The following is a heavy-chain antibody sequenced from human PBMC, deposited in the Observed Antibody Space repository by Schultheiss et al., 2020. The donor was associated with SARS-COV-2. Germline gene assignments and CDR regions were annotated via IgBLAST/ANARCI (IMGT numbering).Heavy chain of an antibody. Sequence: GGSLRLSCAASGFSFSDAWLNWVRQAPGKGLEWVANIKQDGSEKYYVDSVKGRFTISRDNAKNSLYLQMNSLRAEDTAVYYCAREPISCSGGSCYSGGVDYWGQGTLVTVSS. CDR1: GFSFSDAW. CDR3: AREPISCSGGSCYSGGVDY. D-gene: IGHD2-15*01. CDR2: IKQDGSEK. J-gene: IGHJ4*02. V-gene: IGHV3-7*01.